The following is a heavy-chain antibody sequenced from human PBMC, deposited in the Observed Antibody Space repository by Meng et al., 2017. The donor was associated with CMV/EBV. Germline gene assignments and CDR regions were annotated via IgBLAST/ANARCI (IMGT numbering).Heavy chain of an antibody. D-gene: IGHD3-3*01. J-gene: IGHJ4*02. CDR3: ARGRYNYDFWSGNQGSYFDY. CDR2: MNPNSGNT. CDR1: GYTFTSYD. Sequence: ASVKVSCKASGYTFTSYDINWVRQATGQGREWMGWMNPNSGNTGYAQKFQGRVTMTRNTSISTAYMELSSLRSEDTAVYYCARGRYNYDFWSGNQGSYFDYWGQGTLVTVSS. V-gene: IGHV1-8*01.